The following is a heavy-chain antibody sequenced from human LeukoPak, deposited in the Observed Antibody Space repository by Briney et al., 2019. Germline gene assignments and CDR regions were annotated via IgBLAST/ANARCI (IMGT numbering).Heavy chain of an antibody. D-gene: IGHD4-11*01. CDR3: ARHGHHGNYDF. CDR2: IYYSGST. CDR1: GXSVSSATYY. Sequence: SETLSLTCTVSGXSVSSATYYWAWIRQPPGKGLEWIGSIYYSGSTYYNPSLKSPVTISVDTSKSQFSLKLSSVTAADTAVYHCARHGHHGNYDFWGQGTLVTVSS. V-gene: IGHV4-39*01. J-gene: IGHJ4*02.